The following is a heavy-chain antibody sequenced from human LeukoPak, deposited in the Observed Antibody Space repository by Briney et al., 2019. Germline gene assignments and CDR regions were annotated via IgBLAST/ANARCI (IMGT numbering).Heavy chain of an antibody. CDR2: IYHSGST. D-gene: IGHD6-19*01. Sequence: SETLSLTCTVSGYSISSGYYWGWIRQPPGKGLEWIGSIYHSGSTYYNPSLKSRVTISVDTSKNQFSLKLSSVTAADTAVYYCARAPSGWYDYWGPGTLVTVSS. V-gene: IGHV4-38-2*02. CDR3: ARAPSGWYDY. CDR1: GYSISSGYY. J-gene: IGHJ4*02.